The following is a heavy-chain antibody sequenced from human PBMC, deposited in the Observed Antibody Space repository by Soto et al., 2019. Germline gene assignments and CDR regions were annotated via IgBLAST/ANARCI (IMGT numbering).Heavy chain of an antibody. D-gene: IGHD3-10*01. V-gene: IGHV1-69*02. Sequence: QVQLVQSGAEVKKPGSSVKVSCAASGGTFNSYTINWVRQAPGQGLEWVGRVNPIVGMSSSAQKFQGRVTISADKSTSKAYMDLTSLKSDDTAVYYCATSYGSGSAHFDYWGQGTLVTVSS. CDR1: GGTFNSYT. CDR2: VNPIVGMS. J-gene: IGHJ4*02. CDR3: ATSYGSGSAHFDY.